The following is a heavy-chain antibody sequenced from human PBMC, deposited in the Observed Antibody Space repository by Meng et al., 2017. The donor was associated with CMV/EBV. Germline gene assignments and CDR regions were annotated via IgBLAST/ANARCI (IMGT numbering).Heavy chain of an antibody. CDR1: SFSGYY. V-gene: IGHV4-34*01. CDR2: INHSGST. D-gene: IGHD2-2*02. Sequence: SFSGYYWSWIRQPPGKGLEWIGEINHSGSTNYNPSLKSRVTISVDTSKNQFSLKLSSVTAADTAVYYCARGKIVVVPAAIRFNWYFDLWGRGTLVTVSS. J-gene: IGHJ2*01. CDR3: ARGKIVVVPAAIRFNWYFDL.